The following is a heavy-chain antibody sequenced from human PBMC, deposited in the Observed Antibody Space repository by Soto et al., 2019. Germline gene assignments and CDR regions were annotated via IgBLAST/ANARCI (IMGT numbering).Heavy chain of an antibody. CDR2: IYYSGST. J-gene: IGHJ3*02. Sequence: SETLSLTCTVSGGSISSGGYYWSWIRQHPGKGLEWIGYIYYSGSTYYNPSLKSRVTISVDTSKNQFSLKLSSVTAADTAVYYCARGAVKSDPDAFDIWGQGTMVTVSS. V-gene: IGHV4-31*03. CDR1: GGSISSGGYY. CDR3: ARGAVKSDPDAFDI. D-gene: IGHD2-21*02.